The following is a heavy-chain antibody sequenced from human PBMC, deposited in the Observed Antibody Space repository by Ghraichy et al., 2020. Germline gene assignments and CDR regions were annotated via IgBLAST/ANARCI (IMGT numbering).Heavy chain of an antibody. CDR2: INSDGSSI. V-gene: IGHV3-74*01. Sequence: GASLNISCAVSGFTFSSYWMHWVRQAPGKGLVWVSRINSDGSSISYADSVKGRFTFSRDNAKNTLYLQMNSLRADDTAVYYCARGGPEYCSGGSCYAGDYSRHRPLVPVSS. J-gene: IGHJ4*01. CDR3: ARGGPEYCSGGSCYAGDY. CDR1: GFTFSSYW. D-gene: IGHD2-15*01.